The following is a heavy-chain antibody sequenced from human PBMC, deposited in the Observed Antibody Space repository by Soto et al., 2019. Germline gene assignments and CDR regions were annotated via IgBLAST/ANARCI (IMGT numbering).Heavy chain of an antibody. J-gene: IGHJ5*01. CDR3: VRVPIGHSDDSGYSDS. CDR2: IAPADSYT. Sequence: PGESLKISCKGSGYNFTNYWIAWVRQMPGKGLEWMGRIAPADSYTNYSPSFHGHVTMSVDRSTSTAYLQWGSLKASDTAMYYCVRVPIGHSDDSGYSDSWGQGTQVTVSS. D-gene: IGHD3-22*01. CDR1: GYNFTNYW. V-gene: IGHV5-10-1*01.